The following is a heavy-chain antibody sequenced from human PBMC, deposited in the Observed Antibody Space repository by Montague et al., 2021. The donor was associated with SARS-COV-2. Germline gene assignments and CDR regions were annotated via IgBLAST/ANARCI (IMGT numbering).Heavy chain of an antibody. CDR3: VRPLWFGDSDYFFES. D-gene: IGHD3-10*01. CDR1: GFTFRSYW. Sequence: SLRLSCAASGFTFRSYWMHWVRQVPGRGPVWVSRIKLDGTSTNYAASVKGRFTISRDNAKNTLSLQMNNLRAEDTAVYYCVRPLWFGDSDYFFESWGQGTLVTVSS. CDR2: IKLDGTST. V-gene: IGHV3-74*01. J-gene: IGHJ4*02.